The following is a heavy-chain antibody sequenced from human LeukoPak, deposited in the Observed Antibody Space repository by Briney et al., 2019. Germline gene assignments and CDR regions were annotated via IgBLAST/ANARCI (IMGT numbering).Heavy chain of an antibody. CDR3: ARVREYYYDSSGPDAFDI. J-gene: IGHJ3*02. D-gene: IGHD3-22*01. V-gene: IGHV1-18*01. CDR1: AYTFTSYG. Sequence: ASVKLSCNASAYTFTSYGISWVRHAPGQGLEWMGWITAYNGNTYYAQKLQGRVTMTTDTSTSTAYMELRSLRSDDTAVYYCARVREYYYDSSGPDAFDIWGQGTMVTVSS. CDR2: ITAYNGNT.